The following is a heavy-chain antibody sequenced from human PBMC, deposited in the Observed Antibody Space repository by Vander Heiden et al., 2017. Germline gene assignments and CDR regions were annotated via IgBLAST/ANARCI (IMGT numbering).Heavy chain of an antibody. CDR1: GGTFSSYA. V-gene: IGHV1-69*01. CDR2: IIPIFGTA. J-gene: IGHJ4*02. Sequence: QVQLVQSGAEVKKPGSSVNVSCKSSGGTFSSYAISWVRQAPGQGLEWMGGIIPIFGTANYAQKFQGRVTITADESTSTAYMELSSLRSEDTAVYYCARGLAAAGLYYYFDYWGQGTLVTVSS. CDR3: ARGLAAAGLYYYFDY. D-gene: IGHD6-13*01.